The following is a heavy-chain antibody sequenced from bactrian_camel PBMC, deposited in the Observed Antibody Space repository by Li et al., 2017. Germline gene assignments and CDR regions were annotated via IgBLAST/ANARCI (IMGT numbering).Heavy chain of an antibody. Sequence: VQLVESGGGLVQPGGSLRLSCAASGFTFSAYSMFWVRQAPGKGLEWVSCINWNGDDTEYVDSVKGRFTISRDNAKNTLYLQMNSLKPEDTAIYYCASDPRWSSSCEVAISWAEYWGQGTQVTVS. CDR2: INWNGDDT. J-gene: IGHJ4*01. CDR1: GFTFSAYS. V-gene: IGHV3S6*01. D-gene: IGHD3*01. CDR3: ASDPRWSSSCEVAISWAEY.